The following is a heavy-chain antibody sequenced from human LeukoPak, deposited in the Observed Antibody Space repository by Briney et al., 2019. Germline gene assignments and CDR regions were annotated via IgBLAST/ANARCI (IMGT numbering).Heavy chain of an antibody. CDR2: TSYGGGNT. CDR1: GFTFSAYG. D-gene: IGHD3-10*01. V-gene: IGHV3-30*18. Sequence: GGSLRLSCAASGFTFSAYGMHWVRQAPGKGLEWLAVTSYGGGNTYYTASVKGRFTISRDNSNNTLDLQMNSLRAEDTAVYYCAKDSSSGSSYYFHGMDVWGQGTTVIVSS. J-gene: IGHJ6*02. CDR3: AKDSSSGSSYYFHGMDV.